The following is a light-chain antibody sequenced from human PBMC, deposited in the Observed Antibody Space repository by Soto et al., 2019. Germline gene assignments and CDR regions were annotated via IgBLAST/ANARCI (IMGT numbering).Light chain of an antibody. CDR3: QQYNDNWPT. CDR1: QSVSIN. CDR2: GAS. Sequence: EIVLTQSPGTLSLSPGERATLSCRASQSVSINYLAWYQQKPGQAPRLLIYGASNRATGFPARFSGSGSGTEFTLTIDGLQSDDFAVYYCQQYNDNWPTFGQGTKVDIK. V-gene: IGKV3-15*01. J-gene: IGKJ1*01.